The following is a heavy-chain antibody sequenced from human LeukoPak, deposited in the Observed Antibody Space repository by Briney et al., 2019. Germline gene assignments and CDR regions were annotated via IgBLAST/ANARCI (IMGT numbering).Heavy chain of an antibody. CDR1: GLTFSSYS. J-gene: IGHJ4*02. CDR2: ISSSSSYI. V-gene: IGHV3-21*01. CDR3: ARVSGGYHDY. D-gene: IGHD3-22*01. Sequence: GGSLRLSCAASGLTFSSYSMNWVRQAPGKGLEWVSSISSSSSYIYYADSVKGRFTISRDNAKNPLYLQMNSLRAEDTAVYYCARVSGGYHDYWDQGTLVTVSS.